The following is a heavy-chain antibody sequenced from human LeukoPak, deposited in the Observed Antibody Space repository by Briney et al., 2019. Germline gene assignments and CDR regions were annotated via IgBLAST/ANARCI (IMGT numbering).Heavy chain of an antibody. D-gene: IGHD2-2*01. CDR1: GGTFISYT. CDR2: IIPILGIA. J-gene: IGHJ6*03. V-gene: IGHV1-69*02. CDR3: AGYCSSTSCYSRGGIDYYMDV. Sequence: SVKVSCKASGGTFISYTISWVRQAPGQGLEWMGRIIPILGIANYAQKFQGRVTITADKSTSTAYMELSSLRSEDTAVYYCAGYCSSTSCYSRGGIDYYMDVWGKGTTVTVSS.